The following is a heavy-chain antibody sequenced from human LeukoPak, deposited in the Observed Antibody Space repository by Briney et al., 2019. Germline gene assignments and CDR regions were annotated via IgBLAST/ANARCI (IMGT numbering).Heavy chain of an antibody. Sequence: GASVKVSCKASGGTFSSYTISWVRHAPGQGLEWMGRIIPILGIANYAQKFQGRVTITADKSTSTAYMELSSLRSEDTAVYYCARGTVTFGFDYWGQGTLVTVSS. D-gene: IGHD4-17*01. CDR3: ARGTVTFGFDY. CDR2: IIPILGIA. CDR1: GGTFSSYT. V-gene: IGHV1-69*02. J-gene: IGHJ4*02.